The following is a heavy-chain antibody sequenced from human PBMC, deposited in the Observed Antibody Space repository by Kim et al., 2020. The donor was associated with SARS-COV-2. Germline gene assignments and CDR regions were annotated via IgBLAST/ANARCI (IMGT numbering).Heavy chain of an antibody. J-gene: IGHJ4*01. V-gene: IGHV4-34*01. CDR3: ARARRGDILTGYRRGTDF. D-gene: IGHD3-9*01. Sequence: SETLSLTCAVYGGSFSGYYWSWIRQPPGKGLEWIGEINHSGSTNYNPSLKSRVTISVDTSKNQFSLKLSSVTAADTAVYYCARARRGDILTGYRRGTDF. CDR1: GGSFSGYY. CDR2: INHSGST.